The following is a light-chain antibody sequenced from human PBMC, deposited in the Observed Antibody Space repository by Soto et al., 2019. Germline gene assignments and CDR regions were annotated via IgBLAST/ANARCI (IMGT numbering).Light chain of an antibody. Sequence: EIVMTQSPATLSVSPGERATLSSRASQSVSSNLAWYQQKPGQAPRLLIYGASTRATGIPARFSGSGSGTEFTLTISSLQSEDFAVYYCQQYNNWLHTFGQGTKLEIK. J-gene: IGKJ2*01. CDR1: QSVSSN. CDR2: GAS. CDR3: QQYNNWLHT. V-gene: IGKV3-15*01.